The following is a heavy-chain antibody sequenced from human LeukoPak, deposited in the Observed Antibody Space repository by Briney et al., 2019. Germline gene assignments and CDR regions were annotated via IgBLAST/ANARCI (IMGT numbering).Heavy chain of an antibody. J-gene: IGHJ4*02. D-gene: IGHD3-10*01. V-gene: IGHV3-23*01. CDR1: GFTFSSYA. CDR2: ISGSGGST. CDR3: ATGEDYQYYFDY. Sequence: PGGSLRLSCAASGFTFSSYAMSWVRQAPGKGLEWVSVISGSGGSTYYADSVKGRFTISRDNSKNTLYLQMNSLRAEDTAVYYCATGEDYQYYFDYWGQGTLVTVSS.